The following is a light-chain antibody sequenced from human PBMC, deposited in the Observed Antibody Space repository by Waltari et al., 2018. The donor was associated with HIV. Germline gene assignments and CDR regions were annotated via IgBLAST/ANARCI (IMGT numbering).Light chain of an antibody. V-gene: IGLV2-14*03. Sequence: QSALTQPASVSGSPGQSITISCTGTSSDVGGYNHVSWYQQHPGTAPKLMIFGVSNRPSGVSNHFSGSKSGNTASLTISGLQAEDEADYYCSSYTRSSTLGVFGTGTKVTVL. CDR3: SSYTRSSTLGV. J-gene: IGLJ1*01. CDR2: GVS. CDR1: SSDVGGYNH.